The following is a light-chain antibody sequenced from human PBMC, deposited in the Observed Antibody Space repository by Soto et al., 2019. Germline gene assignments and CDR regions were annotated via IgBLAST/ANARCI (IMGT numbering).Light chain of an antibody. CDR2: LAS. Sequence: DIVMTQSPDSLAVSLGERATVNCKSSQSALYSSNNKNYLAWYQQKPGQPPKLLIYLASTRESGIPDRFSGSGSETDFNHTISSLQAEDVAVYYCQQYYSTPCTFGPGTKVDIK. CDR1: QSALYSSNNKNY. V-gene: IGKV4-1*01. CDR3: QQYYSTPCT. J-gene: IGKJ3*01.